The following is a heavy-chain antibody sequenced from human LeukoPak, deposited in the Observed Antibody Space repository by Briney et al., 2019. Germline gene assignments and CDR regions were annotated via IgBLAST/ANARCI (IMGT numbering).Heavy chain of an antibody. V-gene: IGHV4-34*01. J-gene: IGHJ4*02. D-gene: IGHD3-10*01. CDR3: ARARRNYYGSGSYRSPFDY. Sequence: SETLSLTCAVYGGSFGGYYWSWIRQPPGKGLEWMGEINHSGSTNYNPSLKSRVTISVDTSKNQFSLKLSSVTAADTAVYYCARARRNYYGSGSYRSPFDYWGQGTLVTVSS. CDR1: GGSFGGYY. CDR2: INHSGST.